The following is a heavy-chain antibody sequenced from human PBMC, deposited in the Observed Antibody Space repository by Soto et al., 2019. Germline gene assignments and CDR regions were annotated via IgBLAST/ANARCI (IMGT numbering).Heavy chain of an antibody. CDR1: GGTFSSYT. D-gene: IGHD1-26*01. J-gene: IGHJ4*02. CDR3: ARDKRKGSYYFDS. V-gene: IGHV1-69*04. Sequence: ASVKVSCKASGGTFSSYTISWVRQAPGQGLEWMGRIIPILGIANYAQKFQGRVTITADKSTSTAYMELSSLRSEDTAVYYCARDKRKGSYYFDSWGQGTLVTVSS. CDR2: IIPILGIA.